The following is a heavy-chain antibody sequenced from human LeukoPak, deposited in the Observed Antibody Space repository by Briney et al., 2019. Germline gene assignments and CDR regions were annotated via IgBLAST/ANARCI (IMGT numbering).Heavy chain of an antibody. V-gene: IGHV4-59*01. D-gene: IGHD4-23*01. Sequence: PSETLSLTCTVSGGSISSYYWSWIRQPPGKGLEWIGYLYYSGSTNYNPSLKSRVTISVDTSKNQFSLKLSSVTAADTAVYYCARVGLRWYTFDYWGQGTLVTVSS. CDR3: ARVGLRWYTFDY. CDR2: LYYSGST. CDR1: GGSISSYY. J-gene: IGHJ4*02.